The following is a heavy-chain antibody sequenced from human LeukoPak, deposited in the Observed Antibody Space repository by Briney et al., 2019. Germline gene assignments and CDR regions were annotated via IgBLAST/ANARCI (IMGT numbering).Heavy chain of an antibody. J-gene: IGHJ4*02. CDR2: IYYSGST. Sequence: PSETLSLTCTVSGGSISSSSYYWGWIRQPPGKGLEWIGSIYYSGSTSYHPSLKSRVTISVDTSKNPFSLKLGSVTAADPAVYYCARNASGSWASYFDYWGPGTLVTVSS. CDR3: ARNASGSWASYFDY. V-gene: IGHV4-39*01. CDR1: GGSISSSSYY. D-gene: IGHD3-10*01.